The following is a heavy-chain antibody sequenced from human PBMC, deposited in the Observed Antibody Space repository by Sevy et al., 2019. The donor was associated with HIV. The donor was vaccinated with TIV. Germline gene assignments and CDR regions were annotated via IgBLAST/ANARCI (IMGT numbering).Heavy chain of an antibody. Sequence: ASVKVSCKASGYTFTSYAMHWVRQAPGQRLEWMGWINAGNGNTKYSQKFQGRVTITRDTSASTAYMELSSLRSEDTAVYYCARDPSFVVVTANRFDYWGQGTLVTVSS. J-gene: IGHJ4*02. CDR3: ARDPSFVVVTANRFDY. V-gene: IGHV1-3*01. D-gene: IGHD2-21*02. CDR2: INAGNGNT. CDR1: GYTFTSYA.